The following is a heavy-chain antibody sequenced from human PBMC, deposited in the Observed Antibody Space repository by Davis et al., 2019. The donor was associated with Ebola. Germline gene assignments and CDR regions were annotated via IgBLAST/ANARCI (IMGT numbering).Heavy chain of an antibody. Sequence: GESLKISCAASGFTFSSYAMAWVRQAPGKGLECVSIISGTRGVADYADSVKGRFTISRDSSNNMVYLQMNSLRVEETGIYYCEKVLSSSWFSRDGEGFYSWGPGTPVPLSS. J-gene: IGHJ5*01. CDR3: EKVLSSSWFSRDGEGFYS. CDR2: ISGTRGVA. CDR1: GFTFSSYA. V-gene: IGHV3-23*01. D-gene: IGHD6-13*01.